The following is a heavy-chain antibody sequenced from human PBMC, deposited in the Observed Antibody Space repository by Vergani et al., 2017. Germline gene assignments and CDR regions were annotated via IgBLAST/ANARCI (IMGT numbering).Heavy chain of an antibody. V-gene: IGHV7-4-1*02. CDR3: ASIDSSGYYYGGLFDP. CDR1: GYTFTSYA. D-gene: IGHD3-22*01. CDR2: INTNTGNP. J-gene: IGHJ5*02. Sequence: QVQLVQSGSELKKPGASVKVSCKASGYTFTSYAMNWVRQAPGQGLEWMGWINTNTGNPTYAQGFTGRFVFSLDTSVSTAYLQISSLKAEDTAVYYCASIDSSGYYYGGLFDPWGQATLVTVSS.